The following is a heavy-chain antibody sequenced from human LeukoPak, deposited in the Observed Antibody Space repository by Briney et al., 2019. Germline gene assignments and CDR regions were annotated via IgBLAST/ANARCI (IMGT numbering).Heavy chain of an antibody. CDR1: GFTLSSHG. D-gene: IGHD3/OR15-3a*01. CDR2: IRSDGSSN. J-gene: IGHJ4*02. V-gene: IGHV3-30*02. Sequence: GGSLRLSCAASGFTLSSHGMHWVRQAPGKGLEWVTFIRSDGSSNYYGDSVKGRFTLSRDNFKNTLSLQMNSLRAEDTAVYYCVRDRDWGFDYWGQGTLVTVSS. CDR3: VRDRDWGFDY.